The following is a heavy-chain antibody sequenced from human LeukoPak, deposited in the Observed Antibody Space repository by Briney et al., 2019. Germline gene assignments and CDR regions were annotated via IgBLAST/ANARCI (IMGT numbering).Heavy chain of an antibody. V-gene: IGHV3-23*01. CDR3: ANTTGGSTVATIRPLFDY. J-gene: IGHJ4*02. Sequence: QPGGSLRLSCAASGFIFSSYVMSWVRQAPGKGLEWVSTISGSGGSTYYADSVKGRFIISRDNSKNTLYLQVNSLRAEDTAIYYCANTTGGSTVATIRPLFDYWGQGTLVTVSS. D-gene: IGHD5-12*01. CDR2: ISGSGGST. CDR1: GFIFSSYV.